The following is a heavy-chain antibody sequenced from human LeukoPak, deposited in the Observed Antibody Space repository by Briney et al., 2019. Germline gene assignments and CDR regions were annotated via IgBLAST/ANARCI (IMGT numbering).Heavy chain of an antibody. V-gene: IGHV3-9*01. CDR1: GFTLDDYA. J-gene: IGHJ6*02. CDR3: AKDISGYSGHRIPHGMDV. D-gene: IGHD5-12*01. Sequence: GGSLRLSRAASGFTLDDYAMHWVRQAPGKGLEWVSGISWNSGAIGYTDSVKGRFIISRDNAKNSLYLQMNSLRAEDTALYYCAKDISGYSGHRIPHGMDVWGQGTTVTVSS. CDR2: ISWNSGAI.